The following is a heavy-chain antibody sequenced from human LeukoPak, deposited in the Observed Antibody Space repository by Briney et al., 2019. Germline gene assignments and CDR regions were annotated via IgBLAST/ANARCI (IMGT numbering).Heavy chain of an antibody. CDR3: ASGAVAGPFDY. D-gene: IGHD6-19*01. CDR2: INPNSGGT. V-gene: IGHV1-2*06. CDR1: GYSFTGYY. Sequence: ASVKVSCKASGYSFTGYYMHWVRQAPGQGLEWMGRINPNSGGTNYAQKFQGRVTMTTDTSTSTAYMELRSLRSDDTAVYYCASGAVAGPFDYWGQGTLVTVSS. J-gene: IGHJ4*02.